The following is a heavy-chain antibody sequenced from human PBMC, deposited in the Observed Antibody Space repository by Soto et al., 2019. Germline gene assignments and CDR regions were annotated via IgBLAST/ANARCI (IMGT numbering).Heavy chain of an antibody. CDR3: AKDRGVSHTSGSYPFDY. CDR2: ISGSGGST. D-gene: IGHD3-10*01. CDR1: GFTFSSYA. J-gene: IGHJ4*02. Sequence: GGSLRLSCAASGFTFSSYAMIWVRQAPGKGLEWVSGISGSGGSTPYADSVEGRFTISRDNSKNTLYLQMNSLRAEDTAVYFCAKDRGVSHTSGSYPFDYWGQGTVVTVSS. V-gene: IGHV3-23*01.